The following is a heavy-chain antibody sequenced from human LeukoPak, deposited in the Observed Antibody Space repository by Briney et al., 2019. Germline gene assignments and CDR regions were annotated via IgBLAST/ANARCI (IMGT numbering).Heavy chain of an antibody. CDR3: ARDRAFGEGINWFDP. CDR1: TFTLSGCE. Sequence: PGGSLLLSCSASTFTLSGCEMNWVRQTPGKGLEWLAYISDSGNTFFYASFVRGRFTISRDNAKNTLYLQMTALRVEDTGLYFCARDRAFGEGINWFDPWGQGTLVTVSS. D-gene: IGHD3-10*01. CDR2: ISDSGNTF. J-gene: IGHJ5*02. V-gene: IGHV3-48*03.